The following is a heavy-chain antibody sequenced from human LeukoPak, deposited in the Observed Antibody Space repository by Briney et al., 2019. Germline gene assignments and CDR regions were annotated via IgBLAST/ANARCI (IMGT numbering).Heavy chain of an antibody. CDR3: ARVGAWELQRVFDY. J-gene: IGHJ4*02. Sequence: GGSLRLSCAASGFRFSDYWMTWVRQVPGKGLEWVANIRQGGNEMYYADSVKGRFTISRDNARNSLYLEMNSLRTEDTAVYYCARVGAWELQRVFDYWVQGTLVTVSS. D-gene: IGHD1-26*01. CDR2: IRQGGNEM. V-gene: IGHV3-7*01. CDR1: GFRFSDYW.